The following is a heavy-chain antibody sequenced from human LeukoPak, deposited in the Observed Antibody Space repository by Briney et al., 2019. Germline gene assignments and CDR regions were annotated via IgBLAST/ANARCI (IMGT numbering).Heavy chain of an antibody. D-gene: IGHD4-17*01. J-gene: IGHJ4*02. CDR1: GGSISSSSYY. Sequence: SETLSLTCTASGGSISSSSYYWGWIRQPPGKGLEWIGSIYYSGSTYYNPSLKSRVTISVDTSKNQFSLKLSSVTAADTAVYYCARLRREGYGAARGYFDYWGQGTLVTVSS. V-gene: IGHV4-39*01. CDR3: ARLRREGYGAARGYFDY. CDR2: IYYSGST.